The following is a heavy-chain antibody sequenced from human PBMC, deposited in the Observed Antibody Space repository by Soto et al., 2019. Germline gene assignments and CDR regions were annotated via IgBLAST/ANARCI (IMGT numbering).Heavy chain of an antibody. CDR1: GGTFSSYT. J-gene: IGHJ6*03. Sequence: QVQLVQSGAEVKKPGSSVKVSCKASGGTFSSYTISWVRQAPGQGLEWMGRIIPILGIANYAQKFQGRVTITADKSTSTAYMVLSRLRSEDTAVYYCASPGRHCSSTSCYVIAGKSDYYYYMVVWGKGTTVTVSS. CDR3: ASPGRHCSSTSCYVIAGKSDYYYYMVV. D-gene: IGHD2-2*01. CDR2: IIPILGIA. V-gene: IGHV1-69*02.